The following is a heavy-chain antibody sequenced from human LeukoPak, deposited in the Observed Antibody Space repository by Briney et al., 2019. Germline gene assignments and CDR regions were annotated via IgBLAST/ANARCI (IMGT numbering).Heavy chain of an antibody. CDR1: GGSFSGYY. CDR2: INHSGST. J-gene: IGHJ4*02. V-gene: IGHV4-34*01. Sequence: SETPSLTCAVYGGSFSGYYWSWIRQPPGKGLEWIGEINHSGSTNYNPSLKSRVTISVDTSKNQFSLKLSSVTAADTAVYYCARHKPTLDCGGDCYSEYFDYWGQGTLVTVSS. CDR3: ARHKPTLDCGGDCYSEYFDY. D-gene: IGHD2-21*02.